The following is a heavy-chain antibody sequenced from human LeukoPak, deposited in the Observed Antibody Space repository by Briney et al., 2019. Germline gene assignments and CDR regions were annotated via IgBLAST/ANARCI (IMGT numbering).Heavy chain of an antibody. Sequence: PSETLSLTCTVSGGSISSFYWSWIRQPAGKALEWIGRIFTSGSTNYNPSLKSRVTMSIDTSKNQFSLKLSSVTAADTAVYFCARGRVSSSSWSSTYYYYFYIDVWGKGTTVTVSS. J-gene: IGHJ6*03. CDR1: GGSISSFY. CDR2: IFTSGST. D-gene: IGHD6-13*01. CDR3: ARGRVSSSSWSSTYYYYFYIDV. V-gene: IGHV4-4*07.